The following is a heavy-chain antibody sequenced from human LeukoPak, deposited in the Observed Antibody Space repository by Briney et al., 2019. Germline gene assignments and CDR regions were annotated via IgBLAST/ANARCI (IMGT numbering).Heavy chain of an antibody. J-gene: IGHJ5*02. V-gene: IGHV3-21*01. CDR3: ARDPSGGYSGYGWFDP. D-gene: IGHD5-12*01. CDR1: GFTFSSYS. CDR2: ISSSSSYI. Sequence: GGSLRLSCAASGFTFSSYSMNWVRQAPGKGLEWVSSISSSSSYIYYADSVKGRFTTSRDNAKNSLYLQMNSLRAEDTAVYYCARDPSGGYSGYGWFDPWGQGTLVTVSS.